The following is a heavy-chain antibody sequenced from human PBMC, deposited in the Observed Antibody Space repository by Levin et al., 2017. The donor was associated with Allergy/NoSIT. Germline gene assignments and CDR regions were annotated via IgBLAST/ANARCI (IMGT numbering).Heavy chain of an antibody. CDR2: INSRSSII. V-gene: IGHV3-48*02. J-gene: IGHJ5*01. CDR3: ARGITGISVWLDS. CDR1: GFTFSTFI. Sequence: PGESLKISCEASGFTFSTFIMNWVRQTPGKGLEWVAYINSRSSIIKYADSVKGRFTISRDNAQNSLYLQMNSLRDEDTAAYYCARGITGISVWLDSWGQGTQVTVSS. D-gene: IGHD1-20*01.